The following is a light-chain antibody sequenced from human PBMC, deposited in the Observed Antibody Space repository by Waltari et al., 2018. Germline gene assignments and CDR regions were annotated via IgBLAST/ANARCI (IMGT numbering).Light chain of an antibody. CDR1: QSISNW. CDR2: GAS. V-gene: IGKV1-12*01. J-gene: IGKJ4*01. Sequence: DLQMTQSPSSVSAFVGDSVTITCRASQSISNWLAWYQQKPGKAPKLLIYGASDLHSGVPSRFSGSGAGTDFTLTISSLQAEDFATYYCQQVNSFPATFGGGTTVEIK. CDR3: QQVNSFPAT.